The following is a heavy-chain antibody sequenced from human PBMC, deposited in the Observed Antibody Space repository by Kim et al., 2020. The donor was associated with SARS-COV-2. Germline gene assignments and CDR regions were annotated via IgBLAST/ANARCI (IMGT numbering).Heavy chain of an antibody. V-gene: IGHV3-66*01. Sequence: GGSLRLSCAASGFTVSGNYMSWVRQAPGKGLEWVSVIYSGGSTYYADSVKGRSTISRDNSKNTLYLQMNSLRAEDTAVYYCASKKGYYGSGSYCCGMDVWGQGTTVTVS. CDR2: IYSGGST. J-gene: IGHJ6*02. D-gene: IGHD3-10*01. CDR3: ASKKGYYGSGSYCCGMDV. CDR1: GFTVSGNY.